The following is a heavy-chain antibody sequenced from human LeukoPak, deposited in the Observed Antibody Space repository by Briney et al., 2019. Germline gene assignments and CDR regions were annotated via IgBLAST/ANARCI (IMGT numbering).Heavy chain of an antibody. CDR3: ARLSNDYGDYEGHY. Sequence: SETLSLTCTVSGGFIRDSGYYWGWIRQPPGKGLEWIGTVFYSGRTYYNSSLQSRVTISVDTSKNQFSLRLSSVTPADTAIYHCARLSNDYGDYEGHYWGQGTLVTVSP. V-gene: IGHV4-39*01. J-gene: IGHJ4*02. CDR1: GGFIRDSGYY. CDR2: VFYSGRT. D-gene: IGHD4-17*01.